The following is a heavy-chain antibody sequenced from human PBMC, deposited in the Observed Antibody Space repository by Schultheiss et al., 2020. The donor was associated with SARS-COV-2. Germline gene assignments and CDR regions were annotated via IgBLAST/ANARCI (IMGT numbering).Heavy chain of an antibody. CDR3: ARTNRDGYNYDY. Sequence: TLSLTCAVSGGSFSGYSWSWIRQPPGKALEWLARIDWDDDKFYSTSLKTRLTISKDTSKNQVVLTMTNMDPVDTATYYCARTNRDGYNYDYWGQGTLVTVSS. CDR1: GGSFSGYS. CDR2: IDWDDDK. V-gene: IGHV2-70*16. D-gene: IGHD5-24*01. J-gene: IGHJ4*02.